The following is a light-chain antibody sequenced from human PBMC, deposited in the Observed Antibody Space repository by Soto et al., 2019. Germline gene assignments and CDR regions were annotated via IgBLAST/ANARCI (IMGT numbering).Light chain of an antibody. J-gene: IGLJ2*01. CDR1: SGHSSYA. CDR2: LKNDGSH. CDR3: QTWGTGFQV. Sequence: VLTQSPSASASLGASVRLTCTLSSGHSSYAIAWHQKQPGKSPRYLMDLKNDGSHTKGDGIPDRFSGSSSGAERSLIISSLQSEDEADYYCQTWGTGFQVFGGGTQLTVL. V-gene: IGLV4-69*01.